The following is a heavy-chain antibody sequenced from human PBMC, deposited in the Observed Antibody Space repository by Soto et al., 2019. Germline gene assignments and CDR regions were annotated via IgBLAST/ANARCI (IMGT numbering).Heavy chain of an antibody. J-gene: IGHJ4*02. V-gene: IGHV3-23*01. CDR2: ITNSGRST. CDR3: AKRPASLLWFDY. Sequence: EVQLLESGGGLVQPGGSLRLSCAASGFIFNNYAMTWVRQAAGKGLEWVATITNSGRSTFYADSVKGRFTISRDNSKNLLYLQMNSLRAEDTAIYYCAKRPASLLWFDYWGQGTLVTVSS. CDR1: GFIFNNYA. D-gene: IGHD2-21*01.